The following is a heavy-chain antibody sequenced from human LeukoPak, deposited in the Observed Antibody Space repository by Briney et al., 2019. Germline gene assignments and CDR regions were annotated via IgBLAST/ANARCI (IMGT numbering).Heavy chain of an antibody. D-gene: IGHD6-19*01. Sequence: SETLSLTCAVYGGSLSSYYCNWIRQPPGKGLEWIGHITHSGSTNYNPSLKNRVTVSVDASKNQFSLKLSSVTAADTAVYYCSYTGWYKVPDYWGQGTLVTVSS. CDR1: GGSLSSYY. J-gene: IGHJ4*02. V-gene: IGHV4-34*01. CDR2: ITHSGST. CDR3: SYTGWYKVPDY.